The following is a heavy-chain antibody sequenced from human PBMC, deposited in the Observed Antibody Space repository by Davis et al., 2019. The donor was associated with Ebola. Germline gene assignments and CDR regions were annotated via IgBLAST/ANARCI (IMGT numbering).Heavy chain of an antibody. CDR2: IWYDGSNK. D-gene: IGHD2-2*01. J-gene: IGHJ2*01. Sequence: GESLKISCAASGFTFSNYGMHWVRQAPGKGLEWVAIIWYDGSNKYYADSVKGRFTISRDSSKNTLYLQMNSLRAEDTAVYYCAREGANCSSTSCQHHYWYFDLWGRGTLVTVSS. V-gene: IGHV3-30*02. CDR3: AREGANCSSTSCQHHYWYFDL. CDR1: GFTFSNYG.